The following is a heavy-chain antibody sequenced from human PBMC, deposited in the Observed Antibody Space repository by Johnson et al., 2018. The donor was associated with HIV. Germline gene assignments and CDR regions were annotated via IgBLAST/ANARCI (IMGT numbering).Heavy chain of an antibody. Sequence: VQLVESGGGLVQPVGSLRLSCVVSGFTFSNYWMSWVRQAPGKGLEWVANINQDGTEKYDLDSEKGRFTISRDNAEDSLYLQMNSLRVDDTAVYYCAKDQHGPLVPTVMRDDAFDIWGQGTMVTVSS. D-gene: IGHD5-12*01. J-gene: IGHJ3*02. V-gene: IGHV3-7*04. CDR1: GFTFSNYW. CDR3: AKDQHGPLVPTVMRDDAFDI. CDR2: INQDGTEK.